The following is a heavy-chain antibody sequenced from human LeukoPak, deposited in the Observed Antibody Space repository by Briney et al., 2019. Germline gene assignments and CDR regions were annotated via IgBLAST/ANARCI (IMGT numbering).Heavy chain of an antibody. CDR2: IYHSGST. CDR3: ARSGGIAVAGSFDY. CDR1: GGSISSSNW. D-gene: IGHD6-19*01. V-gene: IGHV4-4*02. Sequence: SETLSLTRAVSGGSISSSNWWSWVRQPPGKGLEWIGEIYHSGSTNYNPSLKSRVTISVDKSKNQFSLKLSSVTAADTAVYYCARSGGIAVAGSFDYWGQGTLVTVSS. J-gene: IGHJ4*02.